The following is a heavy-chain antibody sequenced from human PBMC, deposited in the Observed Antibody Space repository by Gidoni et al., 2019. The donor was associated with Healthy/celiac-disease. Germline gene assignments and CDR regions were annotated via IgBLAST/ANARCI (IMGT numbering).Heavy chain of an antibody. J-gene: IGHJ5*02. CDR1: GGSISSRNW. Sequence: QVQLQESGPGLVKPSGTRSRTCAVSGGSISSRNWWSWVRQPPGKGLEWIGEIYHSWSTNYNPSLKSRLTISVDKSKNQFSLKLSSVTAADTAVYYCARLGGSTTVTANWFDPWGQGTLVTVSS. V-gene: IGHV4-4*02. CDR2: IYHSWST. CDR3: ARLGGSTTVTANWFDP. D-gene: IGHD4-4*01.